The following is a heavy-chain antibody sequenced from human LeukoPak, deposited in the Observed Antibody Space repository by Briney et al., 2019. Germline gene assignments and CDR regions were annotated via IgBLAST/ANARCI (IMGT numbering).Heavy chain of an antibody. Sequence: PSETLSLTCTVSGGSISSGGYSWSWIRQPPGKGLEWIGYIYHSGSTYYNLSLKSRVTISVDRSKNQFSLKLSSVTAADTAVYYCARAMGGDYVDYWGQGTLVTVSS. V-gene: IGHV4-30-2*01. CDR3: ARAMGGDYVDY. CDR1: GGSISSGGYS. CDR2: IYHSGST. D-gene: IGHD4-17*01. J-gene: IGHJ4*02.